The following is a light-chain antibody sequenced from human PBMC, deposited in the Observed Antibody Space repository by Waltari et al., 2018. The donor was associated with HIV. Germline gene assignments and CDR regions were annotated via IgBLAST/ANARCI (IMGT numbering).Light chain of an antibody. CDR2: SNI. J-gene: IGLJ2*01. Sequence: QSVLTQPPSVSGVPGQRVTISCTGNSPHIGAGYDVHWYQQLPRTAPKLLIFSNINRPSGVPDRFSDSKSGTSASLAITGLQAEDEADYYCQSYDSSLSGSIFGGGTKLTVL. V-gene: IGLV1-40*01. CDR1: SPHIGAGYD. CDR3: QSYDSSLSGSI.